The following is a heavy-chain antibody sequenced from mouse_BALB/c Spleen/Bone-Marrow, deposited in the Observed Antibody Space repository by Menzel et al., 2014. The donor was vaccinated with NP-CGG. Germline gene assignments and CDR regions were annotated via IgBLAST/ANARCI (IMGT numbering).Heavy chain of an antibody. V-gene: IGHV14-3*02. CDR2: IDPANGNT. Sequence: VQLQQSGAELVKPGASVKLSCTAFGFNIKDTYMHWVKQRPEQGLEWIGRIDPANGNTKYDPKFQGKATITADTSSNTAYLQLSSLTSEDTAVYYCARRGYYGNYYYAMDYWGQGTSVTVSS. CDR1: GFNIKDTY. J-gene: IGHJ4*01. CDR3: ARRGYYGNYYYAMDY. D-gene: IGHD2-1*01.